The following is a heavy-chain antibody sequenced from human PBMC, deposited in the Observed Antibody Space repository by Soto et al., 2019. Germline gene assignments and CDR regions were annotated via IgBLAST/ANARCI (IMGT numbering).Heavy chain of an antibody. CDR2: ISGSGSTT. CDR1: GFSFNNHA. Sequence: VQLLESGGGLVQPGGSLRLSCAASGFSFNNHAMTWVRQAPGKGLEWVSGISGSGSTTHYADSVKGRFTISRDNSKETLYLQMNSLRPEDTAVYYCAKDRLMLTMVVVGAFDFWGLGTMVTVSS. V-gene: IGHV3-23*01. J-gene: IGHJ3*01. D-gene: IGHD3-22*01. CDR3: AKDRLMLTMVVVGAFDF.